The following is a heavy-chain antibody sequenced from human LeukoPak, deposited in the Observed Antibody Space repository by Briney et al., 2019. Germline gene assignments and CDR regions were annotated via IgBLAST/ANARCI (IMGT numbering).Heavy chain of an antibody. CDR2: IYHSGST. CDR3: ARRTRGATSNWFDP. V-gene: IGHV4-4*02. Sequence: SETLSLTCAVSGGSISSSNWWSWVRQPPGKGLEWIGEIYHSGSTNYNPSLKSRVTISVDKSKNQFSLKLSSVTAADTAVYYCARRTRGATSNWFDPWGQGTLVTVSS. J-gene: IGHJ5*02. D-gene: IGHD1-26*01. CDR1: GGSISSSNW.